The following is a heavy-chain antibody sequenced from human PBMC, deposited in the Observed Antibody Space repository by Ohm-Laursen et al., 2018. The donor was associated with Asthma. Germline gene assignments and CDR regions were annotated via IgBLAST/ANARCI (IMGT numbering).Heavy chain of an antibody. V-gene: IGHV3-74*01. J-gene: IGHJ4*02. Sequence: GGLRLSCTASGFIISNYAMSWVRQRPGGGLDWISHIFPDGRHTNYADSVKGRFTISRDDAKNTLYLQMNSLRADDSAVYYCARGNLEGLQWGQGTLVTVSS. CDR2: IFPDGRHT. CDR1: GFIISNYA. CDR3: ARGNLEGLQ. D-gene: IGHD5-24*01.